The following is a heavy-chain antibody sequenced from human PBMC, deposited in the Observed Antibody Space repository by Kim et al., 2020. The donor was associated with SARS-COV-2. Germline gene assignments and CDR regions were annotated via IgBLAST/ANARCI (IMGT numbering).Heavy chain of an antibody. CDR1: GGSISSSNW. CDR3: ARGNWNPTGTLDY. J-gene: IGHJ4*02. CDR2: IYHSGST. V-gene: IGHV4-4*02. Sequence: SETLSLTCAVSGGSISSSNWWSWVRQPPGKGLEWIGAIYHSGSTNYNPSLKSRVTISVDKSKNQFSLKLSSVTAADTAVYYCARGNWNPTGTLDYWGQGTLVTVSS. D-gene: IGHD1-1*01.